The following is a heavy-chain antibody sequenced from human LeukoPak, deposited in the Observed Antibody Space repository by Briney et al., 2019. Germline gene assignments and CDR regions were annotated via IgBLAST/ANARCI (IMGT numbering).Heavy chain of an antibody. J-gene: IGHJ6*03. CDR3: AKAMNYYYYYYMDV. Sequence: GGSLRLSCAASGFTFDDYAMHWVRQAPGKGLEWVSLISWDGGSTYYADSVKGRFTISRDNSKNSLCLQMNSLRAEDTALYYCAKAMNYYYYYYMDVWGKGTTVTVSS. CDR2: ISWDGGST. CDR1: GFTFDDYA. V-gene: IGHV3-43D*03.